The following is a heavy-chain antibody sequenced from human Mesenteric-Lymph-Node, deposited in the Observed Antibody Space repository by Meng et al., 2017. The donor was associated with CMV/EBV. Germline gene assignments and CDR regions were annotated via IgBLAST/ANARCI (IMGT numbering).Heavy chain of an antibody. D-gene: IGHD4-17*01. CDR3: AKPRGDYELFDF. CDR1: GFTFATFG. CDR2: VSNSGNT. J-gene: IGHJ4*02. Sequence: GEALKISCAASGFTFATFGMSWVRQTPGKGLEWVSGVSNSGNTYYADSVQGRFTISRDNSKNTLFLQMSSLTVADTAVYYCAKPRGDYELFDFWGRGTLVTV. V-gene: IGHV3-23*01.